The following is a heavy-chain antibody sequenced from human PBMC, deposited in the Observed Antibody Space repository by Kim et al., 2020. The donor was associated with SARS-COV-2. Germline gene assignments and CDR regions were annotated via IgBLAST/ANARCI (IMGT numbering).Heavy chain of an antibody. Sequence: GGSLRLSCVTSGFSFNNAWMTWVRQGPGEGLVWVGRIKTKSEGGRSDYAAPVKGRFTVSRDDSENTLYLQMNSLKIEDTAVYYCTTGIGAGSTNTHYWGQGTLVTVSS. J-gene: IGHJ4*02. CDR1: GFSFNNAW. CDR2: IKTKSEGGRS. V-gene: IGHV3-15*01. CDR3: TTGIGAGSTNTHY. D-gene: IGHD3-10*01.